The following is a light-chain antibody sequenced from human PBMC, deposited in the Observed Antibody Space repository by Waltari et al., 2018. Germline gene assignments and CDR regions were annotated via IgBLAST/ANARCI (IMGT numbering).Light chain of an antibody. CDR3: PQHNSYPYS. CDR1: QGISSY. Sequence: DIQMTQSPSSLSASVGDTVTITCRARQGISSYLNWFQPKPGKAPKLLLYAATTLQSWVPSRFSGSGSGTEFTLTISSLQPEDFAAYYCPQHNSYPYSFGQATKVEIK. J-gene: IGKJ2*03. V-gene: IGKV1-17*01. CDR2: AAT.